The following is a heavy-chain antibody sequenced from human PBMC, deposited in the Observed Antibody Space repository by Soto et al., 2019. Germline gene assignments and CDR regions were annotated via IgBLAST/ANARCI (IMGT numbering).Heavy chain of an antibody. V-gene: IGHV3-48*04. CDR1: GFTFSSYS. D-gene: IGHD3-9*01. CDR2: IFATSTTI. CDR3: ARDKDWAFDY. Sequence: EVQLVESGGGLVQPGGSLRLSCVASGFTFSSYSMVWVRQAPGKGLEWIAYIFATSTTIHYADSVKGRFTVSRDNTLNSLLLLMNSLRAEDTAIYYCARDKDWAFDYWGQGTQVIVSS. J-gene: IGHJ4*02.